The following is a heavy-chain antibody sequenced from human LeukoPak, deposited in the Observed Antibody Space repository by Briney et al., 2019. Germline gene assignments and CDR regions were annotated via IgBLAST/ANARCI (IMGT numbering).Heavy chain of an antibody. CDR2: ISGDGTTT. J-gene: IGHJ4*02. V-gene: IGHV3-23*01. CDR1: GFTFSDYA. CDR3: AKRGPSTVTTSYYFGY. D-gene: IGHD4-17*01. Sequence: PGGSLRLSCAAPGFTFSDYAVSWVRQAPGKGLEWVSAISGDGTTTYYADSVKGRFTISRDNSKDQVYLQMDSLRAEDTAVYCCAKRGPSTVTTSYYFGYWGQGALVTGSS.